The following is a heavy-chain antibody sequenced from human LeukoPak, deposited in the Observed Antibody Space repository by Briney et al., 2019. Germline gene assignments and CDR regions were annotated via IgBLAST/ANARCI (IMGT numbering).Heavy chain of an antibody. Sequence: SETLSLTCTVSGGSISSYYWSWIRQPAGKGLEWIGRIYTSGSTNYNPSLKSRVTMSVDTSKNQFSLKLSSVTAADTAVYYCARELRESTTVTTDNWFDPWGQGTLVTVSS. V-gene: IGHV4-4*07. D-gene: IGHD4-11*01. CDR3: ARELRESTTVTTDNWFDP. CDR1: GGSISSYY. CDR2: IYTSGST. J-gene: IGHJ5*02.